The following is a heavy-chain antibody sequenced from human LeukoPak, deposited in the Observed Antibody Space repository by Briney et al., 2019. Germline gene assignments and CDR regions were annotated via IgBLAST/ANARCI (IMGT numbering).Heavy chain of an antibody. V-gene: IGHV3-23*01. J-gene: IGHJ4*02. CDR1: GFTFSSYA. Sequence: GGSLRLSCAASGFTFSSYAMSWVRQAPGKGLEWVSAISGSGGSTYYADSVKGRFTISRDNSKNTLYLQMNSLRAEDTAVYYCARASVIMTTVTTPFDYWGQGTLVTVSS. CDR2: ISGSGGST. D-gene: IGHD4-17*01. CDR3: ARASVIMTTVTTPFDY.